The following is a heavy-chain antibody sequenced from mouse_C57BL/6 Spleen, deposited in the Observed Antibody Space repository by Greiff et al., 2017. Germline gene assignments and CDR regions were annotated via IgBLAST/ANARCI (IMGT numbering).Heavy chain of an antibody. D-gene: IGHD6-1*01. CDR2: ISGGGGNT. V-gene: IGHV5-9*01. Sequence: EVQLLESGGGLVKPGGSLKLSCAASGYTFSSYTMSWVRQTPGKGLEWVATISGGGGNTYYPDSVKGRFTISRDNATNTLYLQRSSLRSEDTALYYCARHFQLAGGYFDVWGTRPTVTVA. J-gene: IGHJ1*03. CDR3: ARHFQLAGGYFDV. CDR1: GYTFSSYT.